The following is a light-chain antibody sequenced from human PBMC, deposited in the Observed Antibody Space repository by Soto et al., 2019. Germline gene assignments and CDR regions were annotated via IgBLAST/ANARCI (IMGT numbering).Light chain of an antibody. Sequence: QSVLTQPASVSGSRGQSITISCTGTTSDVGSYSLVSWYQQHPGKAPKLIIYEVSERPSGVSTRFSGSKSGNMASLTISGLQAEDEAEYYCCSYATPSQFGGGTKFTVL. CDR1: TSDVGSYSL. J-gene: IGLJ2*01. CDR3: CSYATPSQ. V-gene: IGLV2-23*02. CDR2: EVS.